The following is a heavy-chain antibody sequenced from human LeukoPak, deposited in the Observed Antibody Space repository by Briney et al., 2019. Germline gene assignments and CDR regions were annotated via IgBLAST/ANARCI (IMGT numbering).Heavy chain of an antibody. CDR1: GFTFSSYG. Sequence: GGSLRLSCAASGFTFSSYGMHWVRQAPGKGLEWVAFIRYDGSNKYYADSVKGRFTISRDNSKNTLYLQMNSLRAEDTAVYYCAEQYSGSPWYMDVWGKGTTVTVSS. CDR3: AEQYSGSPWYMDV. V-gene: IGHV3-30*02. D-gene: IGHD1-26*01. J-gene: IGHJ6*03. CDR2: IRYDGSNK.